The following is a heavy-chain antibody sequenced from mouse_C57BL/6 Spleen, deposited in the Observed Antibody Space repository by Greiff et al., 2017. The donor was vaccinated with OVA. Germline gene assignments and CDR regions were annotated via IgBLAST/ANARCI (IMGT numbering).Heavy chain of an antibody. V-gene: IGHV5-17*01. D-gene: IGHD3-3*01. CDR1: GFTFSDYG. CDR2: ISSGSSTI. CDR3: ARRAGTNYFDY. J-gene: IGHJ2*01. Sequence: DVKLQESGGGLVKPGGSLKFSCAASGFTFSDYGMHWVRQAPEKGLEWVAYISSGSSTIYYAATVTGPFTITRDKAKNTLFLQMTRLRSEDTAMYYCARRAGTNYFDYWGQGTTLTVSS.